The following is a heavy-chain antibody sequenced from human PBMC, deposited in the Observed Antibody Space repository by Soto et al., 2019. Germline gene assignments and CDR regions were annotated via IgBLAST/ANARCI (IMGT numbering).Heavy chain of an antibody. CDR3: TTDSTQTFCDGGPCYAVQTKSHDS. J-gene: IGHJ4*02. CDR2: IQSKIAGGTT. CDR1: GFTFSNGW. V-gene: IGHV3-15*01. D-gene: IGHD2-15*01. Sequence: EVQLVESGGGLVKPGGSLRLSCAASGFTFSNGWMSCVRQAPGKGLEWVGRIQSKIAGGTTDYSAPVKGRFTISRDDSKDTLYLQMNSLITEDTAVYYCTTDSTQTFCDGGPCYAVQTKSHDSWGQGTLVTVSS.